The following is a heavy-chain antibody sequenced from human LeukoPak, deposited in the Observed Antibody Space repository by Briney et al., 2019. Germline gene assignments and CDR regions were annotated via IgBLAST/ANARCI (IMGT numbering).Heavy chain of an antibody. CDR2: INPNSGGT. Sequence: ASVKVSFKASGYTFTGYYMHWVRQAPGQGLGWMGWINPNSGGTNYAQKFQGWVTMTRDTSISTAYMELSRLRSDDTAVYYCARYCSSTSCYLYGMDVWGQGTTVTVSS. J-gene: IGHJ6*02. CDR1: GYTFTGYY. V-gene: IGHV1-2*04. D-gene: IGHD2-2*01. CDR3: ARYCSSTSCYLYGMDV.